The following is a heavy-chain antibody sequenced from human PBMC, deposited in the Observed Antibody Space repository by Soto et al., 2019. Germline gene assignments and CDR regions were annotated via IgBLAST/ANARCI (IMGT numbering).Heavy chain of an antibody. CDR1: VGTFSSYA. CDR2: IIPISGTA. V-gene: IGHV1-69*01. J-gene: IGHJ4*02. D-gene: IGHD4-17*01. CDR3: ATRLTTLTTTVVPFDY. Sequence: QVQLVQSGAEVKTPGSSVKVSCKASVGTFSSYAISWVRQAPGQGLAWLGGIIPISGTANSAQKIQGRVTITADASTSTAYMELSSLRSEDTAVYYCATRLTTLTTTVVPFDYWGQGTMVTVSS.